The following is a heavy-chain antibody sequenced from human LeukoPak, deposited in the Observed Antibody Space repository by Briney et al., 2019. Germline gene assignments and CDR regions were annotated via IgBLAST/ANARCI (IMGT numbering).Heavy chain of an antibody. V-gene: IGHV3-9*01. CDR1: GFTFDDYA. J-gene: IGHJ4*02. Sequence: GRSLRLSCVASGFTFDDYAMHWVRQAPGKGLEWVSGISWNSGSIGYADSMKGRFTISRDNAKNSLYLQMNGLRAEDTALYYCAKGRSGWYDTANDHWGQGTLVTVSS. D-gene: IGHD6-19*01. CDR3: AKGRSGWYDTANDH. CDR2: ISWNSGSI.